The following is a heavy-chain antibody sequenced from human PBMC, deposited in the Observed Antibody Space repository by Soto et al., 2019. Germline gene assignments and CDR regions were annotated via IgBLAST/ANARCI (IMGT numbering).Heavy chain of an antibody. Sequence: PGGSLRLSCAASGFTFTTYAMEWVRQAPGKGLEWVALISYDGSNRYYAESVMGRSTISRDNSKNTLYLQLNSLRPEDTAVYYCARPVEPFYYYGMDVWGQGTTVTVSS. CDR2: ISYDGSNR. V-gene: IGHV3-30-3*01. CDR1: GFTFTTYA. CDR3: ARPVEPFYYYGMDV. J-gene: IGHJ6*02.